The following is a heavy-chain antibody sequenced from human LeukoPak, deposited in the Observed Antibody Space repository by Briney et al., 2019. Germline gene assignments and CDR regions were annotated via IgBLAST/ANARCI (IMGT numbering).Heavy chain of an antibody. D-gene: IGHD1-26*01. Sequence: GESLKISCKGSGYSFTSYWIGWVRQMPGKGLEWMGIIYPGDSDTRYSPSFQGQVTISADKSISTAYLQWSSLKASDTAMYYCAIFYSEYSGSYSRGGAFDIWGQGTMVTVSS. CDR1: GYSFTSYW. V-gene: IGHV5-51*01. CDR3: AIFYSEYSGSYSRGGAFDI. J-gene: IGHJ3*02. CDR2: IYPGDSDT.